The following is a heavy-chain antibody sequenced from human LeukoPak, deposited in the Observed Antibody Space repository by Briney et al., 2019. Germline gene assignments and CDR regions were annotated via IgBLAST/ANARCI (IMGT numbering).Heavy chain of an antibody. D-gene: IGHD3-16*02. CDR1: GFTLSGNW. CDR3: ARDLGRTVATFGGVIVKGGSFDY. V-gene: IGHV3-74*01. Sequence: GGSLRLSCAASGFTLSGNWMHWVRQAPGKGLVWVSRINSDGSSTSYADSVKGRFTISRDNAKNSLYLQMNSLRAEDTAVYYCARDLGRTVATFGGVIVKGGSFDYWGQGTLVTVSS. J-gene: IGHJ4*02. CDR2: INSDGSST.